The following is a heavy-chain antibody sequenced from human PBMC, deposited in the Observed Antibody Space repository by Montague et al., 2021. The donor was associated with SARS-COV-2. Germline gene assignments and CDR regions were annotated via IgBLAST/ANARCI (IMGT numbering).Heavy chain of an antibody. CDR1: GFTLSGFW. Sequence: SLRLSCAASGFTLSGFWMHWVRQAPGKGLEWVSRIDIDGTRIDYRDSVRGRFTISRDSAKNTLYLQMNSLRAEDTAVYYCIRDMFGEWDHWAKGTLVTVSS. J-gene: IGHJ4*02. CDR3: IRDMFGEWDH. CDR2: IDIDGTRI. V-gene: IGHV3-74*01. D-gene: IGHD3-10*02.